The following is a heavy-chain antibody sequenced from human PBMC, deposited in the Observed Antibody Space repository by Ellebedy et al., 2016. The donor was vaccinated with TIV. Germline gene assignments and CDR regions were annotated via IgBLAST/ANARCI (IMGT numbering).Heavy chain of an antibody. CDR2: IYTGGST. D-gene: IGHD1-1*01. CDR1: GGSISSYY. Sequence: SETLSLTXSVSGGSISSYYWAWIRQSAGKGLAWIGRIYTGGSTNYNPSLQSRVTISVDPSKNQFSVTLNSVTAADTAVYYCAKSGTTGSYYYYMDVWGKGTTVTVSS. CDR3: AKSGTTGSYYYYMDV. J-gene: IGHJ6*03. V-gene: IGHV4-4*07.